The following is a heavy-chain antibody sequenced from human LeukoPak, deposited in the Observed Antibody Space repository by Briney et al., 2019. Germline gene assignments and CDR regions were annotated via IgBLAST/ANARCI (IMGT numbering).Heavy chain of an antibody. D-gene: IGHD6-19*01. CDR1: GGSISSSSYY. CDR3: ARHDFRRAVAGYYYYYMDV. J-gene: IGHJ6*03. CDR2: IYYGGST. V-gene: IGHV4-39*01. Sequence: SETLSLTCTVSGGSISSSSYYWGWIRQPPGKGLEWIGSIYYGGSTYYNPSLKSRVTISVDTSKNQFSLKLTSVTAADTAVYYCARHDFRRAVAGYYYYYMDVWGKGTTVTVSS.